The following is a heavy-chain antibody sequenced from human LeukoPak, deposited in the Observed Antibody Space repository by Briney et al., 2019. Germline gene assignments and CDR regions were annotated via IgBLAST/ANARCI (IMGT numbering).Heavy chain of an antibody. CDR1: GFTFSSYA. V-gene: IGHV3-7*04. J-gene: IGHJ6*03. CDR3: ARGGGYYYAVSFYMDV. CDR2: IKEDGDET. D-gene: IGHD3-22*01. Sequence: PGGSLRLSCAASGFTFSSYAMTWVRQAPGKGLEWVATIKEDGDETYHVDSVRGRFTISRDNTKSSLYLQMNSLTDEDTAMYFCARGGGYYYAVSFYMDVWGKGTTVTVSS.